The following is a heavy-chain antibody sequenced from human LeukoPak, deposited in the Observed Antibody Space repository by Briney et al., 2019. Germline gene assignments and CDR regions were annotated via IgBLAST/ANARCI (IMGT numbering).Heavy chain of an antibody. Sequence: ASVKVSCKASVYTFTGYYMHWVRQAPGQGLEWMGWINPNSGGTSYAQKFQGRVTMTRDTSISTAYMELSRLRSDDTAVYYCARSSSGYSYGLSFDYWGQGTLVTVSS. V-gene: IGHV1-2*02. CDR3: ARSSSGYSYGLSFDY. CDR2: INPNSGGT. CDR1: VYTFTGYY. J-gene: IGHJ4*02. D-gene: IGHD5-18*01.